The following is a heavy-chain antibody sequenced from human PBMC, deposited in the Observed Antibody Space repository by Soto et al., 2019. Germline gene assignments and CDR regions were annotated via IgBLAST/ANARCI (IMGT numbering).Heavy chain of an antibody. J-gene: IGHJ4*02. Sequence: GASVKVSCKASGYTFTSYAMHWVRQAPGQRLEWMGWVNPGNDNTAYSQKFQGRVTITRDTSASTAYMELSSLRSEDTAVYYCAVYYYGSGSYLRYWGQGTLVTVSS. CDR2: VNPGNDNT. V-gene: IGHV1-3*01. CDR3: AVYYYGSGSYLRY. D-gene: IGHD3-10*01. CDR1: GYTFTSYA.